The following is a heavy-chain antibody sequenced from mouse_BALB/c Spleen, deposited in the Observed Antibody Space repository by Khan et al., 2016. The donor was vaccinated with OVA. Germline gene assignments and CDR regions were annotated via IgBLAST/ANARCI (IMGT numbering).Heavy chain of an antibody. D-gene: IGHD1-3*01. CDR1: GFDFRRYW. CDR3: ARPLSDAMDY. Sequence: EVKLLESGGGLVQPGGSLKLSCAASGFDFRRYWMSWVQQAPGKGLEWIGKINPDRSTLNYTPSLKDKFIISRDNAKNTLYLQMSKVRSEDKALYNCARPLSDAMDYWGQGTSVTVSS. CDR2: INPDRSTL. J-gene: IGHJ4*01. V-gene: IGHV4-1*02.